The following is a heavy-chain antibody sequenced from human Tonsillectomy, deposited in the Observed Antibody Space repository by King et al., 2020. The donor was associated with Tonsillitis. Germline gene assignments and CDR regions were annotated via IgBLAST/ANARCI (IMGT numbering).Heavy chain of an antibody. J-gene: IGHJ4*02. V-gene: IGHV3-30*02. CDR2: IRYDGSNK. Sequence: QLVQSGGGVVQPGGSLRLSCAASGFTFSSYGMHWVRQAPGKGLEWVASIRYDGSNKYYADSVKDRFTISRDNSKNTLYLQMNSLRAEDTAVYYCAKGLNGGILDYWGQGTLVTVSS. CDR1: GFTFSSYG. D-gene: IGHD4-23*01. CDR3: AKGLNGGILDY.